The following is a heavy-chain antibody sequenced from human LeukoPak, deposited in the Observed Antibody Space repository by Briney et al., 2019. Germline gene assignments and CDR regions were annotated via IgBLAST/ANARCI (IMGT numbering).Heavy chain of an antibody. CDR1: GFTFSTYW. Sequence: PGGSLRLSCAASGFTFSTYWMSWVRQAPGKGLEWVANIRPDGSEKYYVDSVKGRFTISRDNSKDTLYLQMNSLRAEDTAVYYCAREKPGSGSHFYGMDVWGQGTTVTVSS. D-gene: IGHD3-10*01. V-gene: IGHV3-7*01. CDR3: AREKPGSGSHFYGMDV. CDR2: IRPDGSEK. J-gene: IGHJ6*02.